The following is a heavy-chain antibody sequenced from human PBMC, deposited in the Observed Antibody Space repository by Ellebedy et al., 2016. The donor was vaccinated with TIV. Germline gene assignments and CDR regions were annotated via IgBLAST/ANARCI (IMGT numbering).Heavy chain of an antibody. J-gene: IGHJ4*02. D-gene: IGHD5-18*01. V-gene: IGHV3-7*03. CDR3: ARGFRGNTYAPTLYYFDY. CDR2: IKQDGSEK. CDR1: GFTFSRFW. Sequence: GGSLRLSXAASGFTFSRFWMTWVRQAPGKGLEWVANIKQDGSEKYYVDSVKGRFTISRDNARNSLYLQMSSLRAEDTAVYYCARGFRGNTYAPTLYYFDYWGQGTLVTVSS.